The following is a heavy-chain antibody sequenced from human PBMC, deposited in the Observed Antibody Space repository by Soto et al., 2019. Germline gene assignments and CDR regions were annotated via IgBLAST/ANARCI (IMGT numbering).Heavy chain of an antibody. CDR3: VKVRLSTYYYFDS. CDR2: IISNGAKT. J-gene: IGHJ4*02. Sequence: HPGGSLRLSCSASGFSFSSFTMHCVRQAPGKGLECVSSIISNGAKTYYADSVKGRFSISRDNSKNTMYLQMSSLTAEDTAVYYCVKVRLSTYYYFDSCGQRTLVTVAS. V-gene: IGHV3-64D*06. D-gene: IGHD2-2*01. CDR1: GFSFSSFT.